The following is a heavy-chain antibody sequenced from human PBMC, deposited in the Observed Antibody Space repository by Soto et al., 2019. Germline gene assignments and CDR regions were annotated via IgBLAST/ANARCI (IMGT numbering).Heavy chain of an antibody. D-gene: IGHD3-10*01. V-gene: IGHV1-69*13. Sequence: ASVKVSCKASGGTFSSYAISWVRQAPGQGLEWMGGIIPIFGTANYAQKFQGRVTITAEESTSTAYMELSSLRSEDTAVYYCARLNYMVRGVTYYYYGMDVWGQGTTVTVSS. CDR2: IIPIFGTA. CDR1: GGTFSSYA. J-gene: IGHJ6*02. CDR3: ARLNYMVRGVTYYYYGMDV.